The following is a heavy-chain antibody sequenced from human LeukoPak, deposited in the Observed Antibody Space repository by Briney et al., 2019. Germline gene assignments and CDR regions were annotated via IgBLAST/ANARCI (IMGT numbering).Heavy chain of an antibody. CDR2: TYYRSKWYN. J-gene: IGHJ6*03. CDR3: ARDVTTVVHLNGYYYYYMDV. D-gene: IGHD4-23*01. V-gene: IGHV6-1*01. Sequence: SQTLSLTCAISGDSVSSNSAAWNWIRQSPSRGLEWLGRTYYRSKWYNDYAVSVKSRITINPDTSKNQFSLQLNSVTPEDTAVYYCARDVTTVVHLNGYYYYYMDVWGKGTTVTVSS. CDR1: GDSVSSNSAA.